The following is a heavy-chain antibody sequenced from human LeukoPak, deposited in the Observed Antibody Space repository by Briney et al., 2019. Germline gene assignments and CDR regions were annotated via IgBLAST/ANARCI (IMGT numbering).Heavy chain of an antibody. D-gene: IGHD3-22*01. J-gene: IGHJ4*02. CDR2: IYPGNSDT. Sequence: GESLKISCKGSGYSFTCYWIGWVRQVPGKGLEWMGIIYPGNSDTRYSPSFQGQVTISADKSISTAYLQWSSLKASDTAMYYCARHGSGGRDSSGYYNYWGQGTLVTVSS. CDR3: ARHGSGGRDSSGYYNY. V-gene: IGHV5-51*01. CDR1: GYSFTCYW.